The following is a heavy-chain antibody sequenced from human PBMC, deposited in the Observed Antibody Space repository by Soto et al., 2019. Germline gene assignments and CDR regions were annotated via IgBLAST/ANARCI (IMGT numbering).Heavy chain of an antibody. CDR3: AKDPTLGNSSGWYGYDYYYRMDV. CDR2: ISYDGSNK. V-gene: IGHV3-30*18. D-gene: IGHD6-19*01. Sequence: VRLSCAASGFTFSSYGMHWVRQAPGKGLEWVAVISYDGSNKYYADSVKGRFTISRDNSKNTLYLQMNSLRAEDTAVYYCAKDPTLGNSSGWYGYDYYYRMDVWGQGTTVTVSS. J-gene: IGHJ6*02. CDR1: GFTFSSYG.